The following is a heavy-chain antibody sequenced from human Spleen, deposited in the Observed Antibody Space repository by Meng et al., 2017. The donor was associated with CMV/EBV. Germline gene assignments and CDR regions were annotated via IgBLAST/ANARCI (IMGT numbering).Heavy chain of an antibody. V-gene: IGHV1-2*02. J-gene: IGHJ3*02. CDR2: IKPGSGGT. Sequence: ASVKVSCKASGYTFTGYYVHWVRQAPGQGLEWMGWIKPGSGGTDDAQKFQGRVTMTRDTSISTAYMELSRLRSDDTAVYYCAREHITMVRGEAFDIWGQGTMVTVSS. D-gene: IGHD3-10*01. CDR3: AREHITMVRGEAFDI. CDR1: GYTFTGYY.